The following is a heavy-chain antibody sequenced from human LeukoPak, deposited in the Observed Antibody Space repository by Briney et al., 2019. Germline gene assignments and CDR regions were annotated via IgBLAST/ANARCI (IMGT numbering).Heavy chain of an antibody. CDR1: GGSISSGAYY. V-gene: IGHV4-31*03. CDR3: ARDDGYYYDSSDYRRAFDI. CDR2: IYYSGTT. Sequence: PSQPLSLTCTVSGGSISSGAYYWSWIRQHPVKGLEWIGYIYYSGTTYYNPSLKSRVTISIDTSKNQFSLKLSSVTAADTAVYYCARDDGYYYDSSDYRRAFDIWGQGTMVTVSS. J-gene: IGHJ3*02. D-gene: IGHD3-22*01.